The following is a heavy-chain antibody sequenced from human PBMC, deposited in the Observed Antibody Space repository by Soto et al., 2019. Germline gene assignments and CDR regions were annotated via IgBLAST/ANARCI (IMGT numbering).Heavy chain of an antibody. CDR2: INSDGSGT. D-gene: IGHD6-19*01. J-gene: IGHJ4*02. CDR3: ASSSSGWYFDY. CDR1: GFTFSSYW. V-gene: IGHV3-74*01. Sequence: GGSLRLSCAASGFTFSSYWMHWVRQAPGKGLVWVSRINSDGSGTSYADSVNGRFTISRDNAKNTLYLQMNSLRAEDTAVYYCASSSSGWYFDYWGQGTLVTVSS.